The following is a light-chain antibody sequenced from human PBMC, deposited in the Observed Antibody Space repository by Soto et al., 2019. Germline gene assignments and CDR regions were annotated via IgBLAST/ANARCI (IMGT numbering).Light chain of an antibody. Sequence: DILTSLTPPALYVAPIQPPSIPCISNDIVLSRDRKNYLDWYLQKPGRAPQLLIYDVSSRYCGVPDRFSGSGSGTDFTLKISRVEAEDVGVYYCMQRIQLPWTFGQGTKVDIK. CDR1: DIVLSRDRKNY. CDR2: DVS. J-gene: IGKJ1*01. CDR3: MQRIQLPWT. V-gene: IGKV2-29*03.